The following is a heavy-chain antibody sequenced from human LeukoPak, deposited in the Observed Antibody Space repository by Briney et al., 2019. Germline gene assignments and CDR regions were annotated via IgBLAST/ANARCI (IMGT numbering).Heavy chain of an antibody. V-gene: IGHV3-30*01. CDR2: ISYDGSNK. CDR1: GFTFGSYA. D-gene: IGHD4-17*01. J-gene: IGHJ6*02. Sequence: PGRSRRLAWAASGFTFGSYAMHWVRQAPGKGLEWVAVISYDGSNKYYADSVEGRFTISRDNSKNTLYLQMNSLRAEDTAVYYCARGTTTVTTCISCYGMDVWGQGTTVTVSS. CDR3: ARGTTTVTTCISCYGMDV.